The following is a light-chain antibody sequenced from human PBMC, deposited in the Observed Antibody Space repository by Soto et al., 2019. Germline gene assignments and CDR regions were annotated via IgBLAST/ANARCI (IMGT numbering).Light chain of an antibody. CDR3: LQDYIYPYT. CDR2: DTS. CDR1: QDIRND. Sequence: AIQMTQSPSSLSVSVGDRITITCRASQDIRNDLGWYQQKPGKAPKLLIYDTSNLQSGVPSRFSGSGSGTDFTLTISSLQPEDFATYYCLQDYIYPYTFGQGTKLEIK. J-gene: IGKJ2*01. V-gene: IGKV1-6*01.